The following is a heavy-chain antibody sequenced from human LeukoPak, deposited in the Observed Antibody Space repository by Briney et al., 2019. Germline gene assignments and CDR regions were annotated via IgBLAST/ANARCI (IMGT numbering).Heavy chain of an antibody. D-gene: IGHD3-10*01. CDR2: THYRGDI. CDR1: GASVSSDY. J-gene: IGHJ4*02. CDR3: GRNLGSGSDH. V-gene: IGHV4-59*02. Sequence: PSETLSLTGSVSGASVSSDYWNWIRQSPGRGLEWIGYTHYRGDINYNPSLKSRLTMSVDASSNQVSLKLSSVTAADAAVYYCGRNLGSGSDHWGQGTLVTVSS.